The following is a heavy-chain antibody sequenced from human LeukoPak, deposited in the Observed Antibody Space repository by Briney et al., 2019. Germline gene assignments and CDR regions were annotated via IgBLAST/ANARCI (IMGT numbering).Heavy chain of an antibody. CDR3: ARDPDGDHDFDY. CDR2: ISSTSSYI. J-gene: IGHJ4*02. CDR1: GFTFSSYN. Sequence: GGSLRLSCAASGFTFSSYNMNWVRQAPGKGLEWAASISSTSSYIYYADSVKGRFTISRDNAKNSLYLQMNSLRAEDTAVYYCARDPDGDHDFDYWGQGTLVTVSS. D-gene: IGHD4-17*01. V-gene: IGHV3-21*04.